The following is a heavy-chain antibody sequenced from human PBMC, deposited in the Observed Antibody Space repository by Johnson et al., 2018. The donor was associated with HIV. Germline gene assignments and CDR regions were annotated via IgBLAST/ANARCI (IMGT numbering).Heavy chain of an antibody. CDR1: GFTFSSYA. D-gene: IGHD4-17*01. V-gene: IGHV3-23*04. Sequence: VQLVESGGGVVQPGRSLRLSCAASGFTFSSYAMHWVRQAPGKGLEWVSGISGCGGSTYYADSVKGRFTISRDNSKNTLYLQMNSLRAEDTAVYYCAKDYGDYGFVRDAFDIWGQGTVVTVSS. CDR3: AKDYGDYGFVRDAFDI. CDR2: ISGCGGST. J-gene: IGHJ3*02.